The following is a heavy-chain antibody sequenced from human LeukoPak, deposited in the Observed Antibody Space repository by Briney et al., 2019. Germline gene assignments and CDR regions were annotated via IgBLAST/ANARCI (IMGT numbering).Heavy chain of an antibody. Sequence: SETLSLTCTVSGGSISSYYWSWIRQPPGKGLEWIGYIYYSGSTNYNPSLKSRVTISVDTSKNQFSLKLSSVTTADTAVYYCARSQYYDSSGYYFSWYFDLWGRGTLVTVSS. V-gene: IGHV4-59*01. CDR2: IYYSGST. D-gene: IGHD3-22*01. CDR1: GGSISSYY. J-gene: IGHJ2*01. CDR3: ARSQYYDSSGYYFSWYFDL.